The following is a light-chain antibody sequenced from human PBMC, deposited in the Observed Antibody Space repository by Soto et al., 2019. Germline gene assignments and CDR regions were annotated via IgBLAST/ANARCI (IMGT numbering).Light chain of an antibody. V-gene: IGKV3-15*01. CDR3: QQYNNWPPIT. CDR1: QSVTTN. Sequence: ETVMTQSPATLSVSPGERATLSCRASQSVTTNLAWYQQKPGQAPRLLIYRASTRAPGIPARFSGSGSGTEFTLTISSLQSEDFAVYYCQQYNNWPPITVGQGTRLEIK. J-gene: IGKJ5*01. CDR2: RAS.